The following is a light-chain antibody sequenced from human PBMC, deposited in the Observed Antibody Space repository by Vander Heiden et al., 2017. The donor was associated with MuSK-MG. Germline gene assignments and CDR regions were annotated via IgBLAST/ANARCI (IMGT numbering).Light chain of an antibody. CDR3: SAYTTRTTVV. J-gene: IGLJ2*01. CDR1: SYDIGAYNF. V-gene: IGLV2-14*03. CDR2: DVN. Sequence: QSALTQPASVSGSPGQSIPISCTGPSYDIGAYNFVSWYQQHPGKAPKLMIYDVNSRPGGVSNRFSGSKSDNTASRTISGLQVEDEAEYYCSAYTTRTTVVFGGGTKLTVL.